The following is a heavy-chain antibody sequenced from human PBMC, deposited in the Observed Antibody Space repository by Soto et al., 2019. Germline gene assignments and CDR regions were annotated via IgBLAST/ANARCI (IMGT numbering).Heavy chain of an antibody. CDR1: GFTFSSYS. J-gene: IGHJ4*02. CDR3: AKDSPGVSFDY. CDR2: IIGSGGRT. Sequence: PGGSLRLSCAASGFTFSSYSMSWVRQAPGKGLERVSLIIGSGGRTYYADSVKGRLTISRDNSKHTLYQHMNSLRSEDTAVYYCAKDSPGVSFDYWGRGTLVTVSS. V-gene: IGHV3-23*01. D-gene: IGHD3-10*01.